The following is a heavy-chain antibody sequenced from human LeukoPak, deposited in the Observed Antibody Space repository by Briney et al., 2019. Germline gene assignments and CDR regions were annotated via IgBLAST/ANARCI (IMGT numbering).Heavy chain of an antibody. Sequence: SGGSLRLSCAASGFTFSSYAMSWVRQAPGKGLEWVSAISGSGGSTYYADSVKGRFTISRDNSKNTLYLQMNSLRAEDTAVYYCARGYDSSGYYYWGQGTLVTVSS. J-gene: IGHJ4*02. CDR1: GFTFSSYA. CDR2: ISGSGGST. V-gene: IGHV3-23*01. D-gene: IGHD3-22*01. CDR3: ARGYDSSGYYY.